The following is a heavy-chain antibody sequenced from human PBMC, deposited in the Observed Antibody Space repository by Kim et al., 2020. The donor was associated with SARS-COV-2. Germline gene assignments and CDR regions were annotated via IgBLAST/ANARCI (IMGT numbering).Heavy chain of an antibody. Sequence: SETLSLICTVSGGSISSYYWSWIRQPPGKGLEWIGYIYYSGSTNYNPSLKSRVTISVDTSKNQFSLKLSSVTAADTAVYYCARAKWLRGAFDYWGQGTL. CDR1: GGSISSYY. CDR2: IYYSGST. J-gene: IGHJ4*02. V-gene: IGHV4-59*01. D-gene: IGHD5-12*01. CDR3: ARAKWLRGAFDY.